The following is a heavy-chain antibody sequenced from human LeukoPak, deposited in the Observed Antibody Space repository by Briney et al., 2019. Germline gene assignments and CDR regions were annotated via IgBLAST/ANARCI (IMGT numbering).Heavy chain of an antibody. CDR2: IYYRGST. CDR1: GGSISSSSYY. Sequence: PSETLSLTCTVSGGSISSSSYYWGWIRQPPGKGLEWIGSIYYRGSTYYNPSLKSRVTISVDTSKNQFSLKLSSVTAADTAVYYCARPSRPYCSSTSCYGPYNWFDPWGQGTLVTVSS. D-gene: IGHD2-2*01. J-gene: IGHJ5*02. CDR3: ARPSRPYCSSTSCYGPYNWFDP. V-gene: IGHV4-39*01.